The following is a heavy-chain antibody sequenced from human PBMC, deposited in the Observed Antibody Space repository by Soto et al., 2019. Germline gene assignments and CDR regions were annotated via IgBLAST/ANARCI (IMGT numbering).Heavy chain of an antibody. Sequence: EGSLRLSCAASGFTFSSYCMHCVRQAPGKGLEWVSDIIDSGGSTYYADSVKGRFTISRDNSKSTLYLQMNSLRAEDTALYYCAKGRSYYYYYGVDVWGQGTTVTVSS. CDR3: AKGRSYYYYYGVDV. J-gene: IGHJ6*02. V-gene: IGHV3-23*01. CDR1: GFTFSSYC. CDR2: IIDSGGST.